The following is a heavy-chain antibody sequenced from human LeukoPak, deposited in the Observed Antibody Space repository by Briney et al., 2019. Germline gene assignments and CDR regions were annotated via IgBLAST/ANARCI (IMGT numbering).Heavy chain of an antibody. J-gene: IGHJ5*02. Sequence: SETLSLTCTVSGGSISGYYWSWIRQPPGKGLEWIGEINHSGSTNYNPSLKSRVTISVDTSKNQFSLRLSSVTAADTAVYYCARGGGYNWFDPWGQGTLVTVSS. V-gene: IGHV4-34*01. CDR1: GGSISGYY. CDR3: ARGGGYNWFDP. CDR2: INHSGST.